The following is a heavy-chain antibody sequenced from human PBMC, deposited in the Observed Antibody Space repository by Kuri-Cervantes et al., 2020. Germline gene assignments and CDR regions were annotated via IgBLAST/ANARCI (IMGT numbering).Heavy chain of an antibody. D-gene: IGHD3-3*01. CDR1: GGSISSGGYY. CDR3: ARAEWHPPGHFDY. V-gene: IGHV4-31*03. CDR2: IYYSGST. J-gene: IGHJ4*02. Sequence: SETLSLTCTVSGGSISSGGYYWSWIRQHPGKGLEWIGYIYYSGSTYYDPSLKSRVTISVDTSKNQFSLKLSSVTPEDTAVYYCARAEWHPPGHFDYWGQGTLVTVSS.